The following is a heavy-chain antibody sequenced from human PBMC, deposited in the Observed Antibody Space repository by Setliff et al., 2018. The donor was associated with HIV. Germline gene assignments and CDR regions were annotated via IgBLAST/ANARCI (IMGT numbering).Heavy chain of an antibody. CDR3: ARCRGWYGACAFDI. CDR1: GFTFSSYA. D-gene: IGHD6-19*01. Sequence: GGSLRLSCAASGFTFSSYAMSWVRQAPGKGLEWVSVIYSGGDTFYAGSVKGRFTLSRDNSKNTLYLQMNSLRGDDTAVYHCARCRGWYGACAFDIWGQGTMVTVSS. CDR2: IYSGGDT. V-gene: IGHV3-66*02. J-gene: IGHJ3*02.